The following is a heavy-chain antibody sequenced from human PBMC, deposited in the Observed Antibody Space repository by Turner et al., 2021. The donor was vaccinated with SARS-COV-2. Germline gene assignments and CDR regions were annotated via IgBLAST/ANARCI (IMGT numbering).Heavy chain of an antibody. V-gene: IGHV4-34*01. J-gene: IGHJ6*02. CDR2: INHRGST. CDR1: GGSFSGYY. CDR3: ARGIKGVLMSGSYDYYGMDV. Sequence: QVQLQQWGAGLLKPSETLSLTSAVYGGSFSGYYWSWIRQPPGKGLEWIGEINHRGSTNDNPALKSRVTISVDTSKNQFSLNLSSVTAADTAVYYCARGIKGVLMSGSYDYYGMDVWGQGTTVTVSS. D-gene: IGHD1-26*01.